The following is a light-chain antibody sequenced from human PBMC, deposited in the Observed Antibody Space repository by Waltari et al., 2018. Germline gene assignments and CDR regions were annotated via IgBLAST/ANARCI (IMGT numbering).Light chain of an antibody. Sequence: SSELTQDPAVSVALGQTVTITCQGDSLRGYYASWYQQKPGQAPTLVFFGGNNRPPGISPRFSCSTSGNTGSLTITGARAEDEADYYCSSRDGTGDHPLYVFGAGTKVTVL. V-gene: IGLV3-19*01. CDR2: GGN. J-gene: IGLJ1*01. CDR1: SLRGYY. CDR3: SSRDGTGDHPLYV.